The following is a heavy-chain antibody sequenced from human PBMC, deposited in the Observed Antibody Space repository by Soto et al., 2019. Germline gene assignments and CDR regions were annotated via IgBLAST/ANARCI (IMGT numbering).Heavy chain of an antibody. CDR3: AKDLWGMATALDY. V-gene: IGHV3-30*18. D-gene: IGHD3-16*01. J-gene: IGHJ4*02. Sequence: GGSLRLSCAASGFTFSSYGMHWVRQAPGKGLEWVAVISYDGSNKYYADSVKGRFTISRDNSKNTLYLQMNSLRAEDTAVYYCAKDLWGMATALDYWGQGTLVTVSS. CDR2: ISYDGSNK. CDR1: GFTFSSYG.